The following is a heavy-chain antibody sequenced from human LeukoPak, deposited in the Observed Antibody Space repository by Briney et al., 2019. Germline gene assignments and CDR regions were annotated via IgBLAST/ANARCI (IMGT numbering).Heavy chain of an antibody. V-gene: IGHV3-23*01. CDR3: ARRGGGQGYGMDV. CDR1: GFTSREFV. Sequence: GGSLRLSCAASGFTSREFVMSWVRQAPGKGLEWVSTINNGDSSTYYADSVKGRFTISRDNSKNTLDLQMNGLRAEDTAVYYCARRGGGQGYGMDVWGQGATVAVSS. D-gene: IGHD6-25*01. CDR2: INNGDSST. J-gene: IGHJ6*02.